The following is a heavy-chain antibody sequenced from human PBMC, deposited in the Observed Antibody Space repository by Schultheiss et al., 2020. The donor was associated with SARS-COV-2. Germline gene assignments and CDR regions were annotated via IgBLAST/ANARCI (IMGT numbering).Heavy chain of an antibody. V-gene: IGHV4-4*07. D-gene: IGHD2-8*01. Sequence: SETLSLTCTVSGGSISSYYWSWIRQPAGKGLEWIGRIYTSGSTNYNPSLKSRVTISVDTSKNQFSLKLSSVTAADTAVYYCARELIPPRVYAIFRVAGSFDYWGQGTLVTVSS. CDR2: IYTSGST. CDR3: ARELIPPRVYAIFRVAGSFDY. J-gene: IGHJ4*02. CDR1: GGSISSYY.